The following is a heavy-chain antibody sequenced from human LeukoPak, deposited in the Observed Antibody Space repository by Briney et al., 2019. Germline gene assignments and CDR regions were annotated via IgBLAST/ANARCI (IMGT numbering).Heavy chain of an antibody. CDR1: GYTFTNYH. V-gene: IGHV1-8*03. J-gene: IGHJ4*02. CDR3: ARTTSFTASGYGY. CDR2: MNPNNGDS. D-gene: IGHD5-12*01. Sequence: VASVTVSCKASGYTFTNYHINWVRQATGQGLEWMGWMNPNNGDSGYAQKFQGRVTITRDTSISTSYMELRSLRSDDTAVYFCARTTSFTASGYGYWGQGTLVTVSS.